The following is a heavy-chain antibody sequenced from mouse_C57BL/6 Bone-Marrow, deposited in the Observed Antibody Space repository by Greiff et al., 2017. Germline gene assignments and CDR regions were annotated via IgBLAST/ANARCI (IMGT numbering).Heavy chain of an antibody. CDR2: IHPNSGST. CDR1: GYTFTSYW. Sequence: VQLQQPGAELVKPGASVKLSCKASGYTFTSYWMHWVKQRPGQGLEWIGMIHPNSGSTNYNEKFKSKATLTVDKSSITAYMQRSSLTSEDSAVYYWARWDYYDDDVDVWGTGTTVTVSS. D-gene: IGHD2-4*01. CDR3: ARWDYYDDDVDV. V-gene: IGHV1-64*01. J-gene: IGHJ1*03.